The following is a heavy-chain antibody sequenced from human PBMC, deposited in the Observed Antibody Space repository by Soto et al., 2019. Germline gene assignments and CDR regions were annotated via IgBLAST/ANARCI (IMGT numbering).Heavy chain of an antibody. J-gene: IGHJ3*02. CDR2: IYYSGST. V-gene: IGHV4-30-4*01. Sequence: QVQLQESGPGLVKPSQTLSLTCTVSGGSISSGDYYWSWIRQPPGKGLEWIGYIYYSGSTYYNPSLQRRVTISVDTSRSPFSLKLSSVTAADTAVYYCARAPVVTRAAFDIWGQGTMVTVSS. CDR1: GGSISSGDYY. D-gene: IGHD2-21*02. CDR3: ARAPVVTRAAFDI.